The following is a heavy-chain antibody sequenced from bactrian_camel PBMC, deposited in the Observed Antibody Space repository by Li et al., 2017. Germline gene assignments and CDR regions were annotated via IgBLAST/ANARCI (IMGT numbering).Heavy chain of an antibody. V-gene: IGHV3S53*01. CDR2: IESAGRT. D-gene: IGHD4*01. Sequence: HVQLVESGGGSVRPGGSLRLSCQASGSLSDVARMGWFRQAPGKKFEGVAAIESAGRTAYADSVTGRFTISHDKDKKTFGLELENLGSEDTGTYFCAGDPECYPGWSLVATAEWYEYSYRGRGTQVTVS. CDR1: GSLSDVAR. J-gene: IGHJ4*01. CDR3: AGDPECYPGWSLVATAEWYEYSY.